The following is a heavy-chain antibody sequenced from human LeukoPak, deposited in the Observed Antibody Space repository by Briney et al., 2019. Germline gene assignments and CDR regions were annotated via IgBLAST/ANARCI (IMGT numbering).Heavy chain of an antibody. V-gene: IGHV1-2*06. D-gene: IGHD4-11*01. CDR3: ASGGYSNYFDY. CDR2: INPNSGGT. Sequence: ASVKVSCKASGYTFSTYPMNWVRQAPGQGLEWMGRINPNSGGTNYAQKFQGRVTMTRDTSISTAYMELSRLRSDDTAVYYCASGGYSNYFDYWGQGTLVTVSS. J-gene: IGHJ4*02. CDR1: GYTFSTYP.